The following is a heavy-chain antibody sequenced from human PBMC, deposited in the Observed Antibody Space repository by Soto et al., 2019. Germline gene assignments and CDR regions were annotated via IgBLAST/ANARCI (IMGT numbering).Heavy chain of an antibody. CDR2: ISAYNGNT. J-gene: IGHJ4*02. CDR1: GYTFTSYG. Sequence: ASVKVSCKASGYTFTSYGISRVRQAPGQGLEWMGWISAYNGNTNYAQKLQGRVTMTTDTSTSTAYMELRSLRSDDTAVYYCARDVHDYGDYVFDYWGQGTLVTVSS. D-gene: IGHD4-17*01. V-gene: IGHV1-18*04. CDR3: ARDVHDYGDYVFDY.